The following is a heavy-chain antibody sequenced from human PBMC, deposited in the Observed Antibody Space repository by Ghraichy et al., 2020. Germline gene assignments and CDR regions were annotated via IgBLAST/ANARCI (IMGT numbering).Heavy chain of an antibody. CDR2: TYYRSKWYN. D-gene: IGHD2-15*01. CDR3: ARDRPTLGYCSGGSCYYFDY. Sequence: QTPLTCAISGDSVSSNSAAWNWIRQSPSRGLEWLGRTYYRSKWYNDYAVSVKSRITINPDTSKNQFSLQLNSVTPEDTAVYYCARDRPTLGYCSGGSCYYFDYWGQGTLVTVSS. J-gene: IGHJ4*02. V-gene: IGHV6-1*01. CDR1: GDSVSSNSAA.